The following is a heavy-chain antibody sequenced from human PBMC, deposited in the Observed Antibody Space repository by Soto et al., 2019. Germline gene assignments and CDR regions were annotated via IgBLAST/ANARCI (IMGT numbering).Heavy chain of an antibody. CDR3: ARANWYCDC. J-gene: IGHJ4*02. V-gene: IGHV4-59*11. Sequence: TLSLTCTVSGGSINNHYWSWIRQPPGKGLEWIGYIYYSGTTNYNPSLKGRVTISVDTSKNQFSLNLTSLTAADTATYYCARANWYCDCWGQGTLVTVSS. CDR1: GGSINNHY. D-gene: IGHD2-8*01. CDR2: IYYSGTT.